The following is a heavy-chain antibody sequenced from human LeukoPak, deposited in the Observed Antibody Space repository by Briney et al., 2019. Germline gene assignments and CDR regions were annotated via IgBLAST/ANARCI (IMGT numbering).Heavy chain of an antibody. D-gene: IGHD3-22*01. V-gene: IGHV4-59*01. CDR2: ISYSGST. CDR3: ARAFDSSGYLVPLDY. CDR1: GGSISSYY. Sequence: SETLSLTCTVSGGSISSYYWSWIRQPPGKGLEWIGYISYSGSTNYNPSLKSRVTISVDTSKNQFSLRLSSVTAADTAVYYCARAFDSSGYLVPLDYWGQGTLVTVSS. J-gene: IGHJ4*02.